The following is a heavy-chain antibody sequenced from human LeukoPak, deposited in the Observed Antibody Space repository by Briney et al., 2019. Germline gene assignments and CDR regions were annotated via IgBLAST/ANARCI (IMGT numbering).Heavy chain of an antibody. Sequence: GGSLRLSCAASGFTFSSYAMSWVRQAPGKGLEWVSAISGSGGSTYYADSVKGRFTISRDNSKNTLYLQMNSLRAEDTAVYYCAKDRGFGELLFIYGMDVWGQGTTVTVSS. CDR1: GFTFSSYA. D-gene: IGHD3-10*01. J-gene: IGHJ6*02. V-gene: IGHV3-23*01. CDR3: AKDRGFGELLFIYGMDV. CDR2: ISGSGGST.